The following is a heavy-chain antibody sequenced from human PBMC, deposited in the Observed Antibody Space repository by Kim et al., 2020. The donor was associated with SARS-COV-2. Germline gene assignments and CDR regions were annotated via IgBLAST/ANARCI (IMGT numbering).Heavy chain of an antibody. CDR1: GFTFSSYS. J-gene: IGHJ3*02. Sequence: GGSLRLSCAASGFTFSSYSMNWVRQAPGKGLEWLSYIGSGSGSGTIYYADSVKGRFTLSRDNAKNSLYLQMNSLRDEDTAMYYCARSTTYYYDSSGLHAFDIWGQGTMVTVSS. V-gene: IGHV3-48*02. CDR3: ARSTTYYYDSSGLHAFDI. CDR2: IGSGSGSGTI. D-gene: IGHD3-22*01.